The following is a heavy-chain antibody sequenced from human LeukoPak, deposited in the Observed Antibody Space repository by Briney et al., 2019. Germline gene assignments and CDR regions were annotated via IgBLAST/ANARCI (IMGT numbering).Heavy chain of an antibody. V-gene: IGHV3-7*01. CDR3: VRTTALGDNDEYIQAFDI. J-gene: IGHJ3*02. Sequence: GGSLRLSCAASGFTFSSYWMSWVRQAPGKGLEWVANIKQDGSEKYYVDSVKGRFTISRDNAKNSLYLQMNSLRAEDTAVYYCVRTTALGDNDEYIQAFDIWGQGTMVTVSS. D-gene: IGHD4-17*01. CDR2: IKQDGSEK. CDR1: GFTFSSYW.